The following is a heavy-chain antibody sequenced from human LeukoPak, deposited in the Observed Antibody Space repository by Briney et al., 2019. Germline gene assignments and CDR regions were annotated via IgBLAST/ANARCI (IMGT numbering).Heavy chain of an antibody. CDR2: ISYDGSNK. J-gene: IGHJ4*02. CDR1: GFTFSSYG. Sequence: TGRSLRLSCAASGFTFSSYGMHWVRQAPGKGLEWVALISYDGSNKYYADSVKGRFTISRDNSKNTLYLQTDSLRAEDTAVYYCAKDGYCSDGSCYANFFDYWGQGTLVTVSS. V-gene: IGHV3-30*18. CDR3: AKDGYCSDGSCYANFFDY. D-gene: IGHD2-15*01.